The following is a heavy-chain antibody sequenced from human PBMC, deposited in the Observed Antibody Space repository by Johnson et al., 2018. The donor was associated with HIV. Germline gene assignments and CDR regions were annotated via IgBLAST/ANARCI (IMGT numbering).Heavy chain of an antibody. V-gene: IGHV3-11*04. D-gene: IGHD3-10*01. J-gene: IGHJ3*02. CDR2: ISSSGTTM. Sequence: QVQLVESGGGLVKPGGSLRLSCAASGFTFSDYYMNWIRQAPGKGLEWVSYISSSGTTMYYSDSVTGRFTISRDNANNSLHLQINRLRAEDTAVYYCARTSSGSRNALDIWGLGTMVTVSS. CDR1: GFTFSDYY. CDR3: ARTSSGSRNALDI.